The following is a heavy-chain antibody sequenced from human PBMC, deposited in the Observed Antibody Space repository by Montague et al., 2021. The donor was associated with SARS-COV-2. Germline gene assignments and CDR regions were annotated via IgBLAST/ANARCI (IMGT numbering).Heavy chain of an antibody. J-gene: IGHJ2*01. CDR2: IYYSGST. Sequence: TLSLTCTVSGGSISSGGYYWSWIRQHPGKGLEWIGYIYYSGSTYYNPSLKIRVTISVDTSKNQFSLKLSSVTAADTAVYYCARSSAPSITIFGVSNTYWYFDVWGRGTLVTVSS. CDR3: ARSSAPSITIFGVSNTYWYFDV. CDR1: GGSISSGGYY. D-gene: IGHD3-3*01. V-gene: IGHV4-31*03.